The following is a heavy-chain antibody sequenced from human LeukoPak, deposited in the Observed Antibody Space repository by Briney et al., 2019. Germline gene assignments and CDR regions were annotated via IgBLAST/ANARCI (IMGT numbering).Heavy chain of an antibody. Sequence: PGGSLRLSCAASGFTFSSYSMNWVRQAPGKGLEWVSFISSSSSYIYYADSVKGRFTISRDNAKNSLYLQMNSLRAEDTAVYYCARDSSGYSSGWGYYFDYWGQGTLVTVSS. CDR2: ISSSSSYI. V-gene: IGHV3-21*01. CDR3: ARDSSGYSSGWGYYFDY. D-gene: IGHD6-19*01. CDR1: GFTFSSYS. J-gene: IGHJ4*02.